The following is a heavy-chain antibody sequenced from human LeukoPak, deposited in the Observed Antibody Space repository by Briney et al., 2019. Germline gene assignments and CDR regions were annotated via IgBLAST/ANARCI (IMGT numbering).Heavy chain of an antibody. Sequence: GGSLRLSCSASGFTFSSYAMYRVRQAPGKGLEYVSAINGNGGATSYADSVRGRFTISRDSSKNTLYLQMSSLRAEDTAVYYCVKDPSTVGTTWYFDYWGQGTLVTVSS. J-gene: IGHJ4*02. CDR3: VKDPSTVGTTWYFDY. CDR2: INGNGGAT. CDR1: GFTFSSYA. D-gene: IGHD1-1*01. V-gene: IGHV3-64D*06.